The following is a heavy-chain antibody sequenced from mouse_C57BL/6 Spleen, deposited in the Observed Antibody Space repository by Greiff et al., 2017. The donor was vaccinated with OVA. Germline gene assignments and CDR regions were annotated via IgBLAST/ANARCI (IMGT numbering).Heavy chain of an antibody. CDR2: IRLKSDNYAT. D-gene: IGHD1-1*01. V-gene: IGHV6-3*01. Sequence: EVQRVESGGGLVQPGGSMKLSCVASGFTFSNYWMNWVRQSPEKGLEWVAQIRLKSDNYATHYAESVKGRFTISRDDSKSSVYLQMNNLRAEDTGIYYCTTYYYGSNGYWGQGTTLTVSS. J-gene: IGHJ2*01. CDR1: GFTFSNYW. CDR3: TTYYYGSNGY.